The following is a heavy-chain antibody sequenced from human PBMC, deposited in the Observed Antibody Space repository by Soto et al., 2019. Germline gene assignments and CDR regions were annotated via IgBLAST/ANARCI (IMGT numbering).Heavy chain of an antibody. CDR3: ARVSTAASGSYYTLDY. Sequence: KTSETLSLTCTVSGGSISSYYWSWIRQPPGKGLEWIGYIYYSGSTNYNPSLKSRVTISVDTSMNQFSLNLTSATAADTAVYYCARVSTAASGSYYTLDYWGQGTLVTVSS. D-gene: IGHD3-10*01. CDR1: GGSISSYY. J-gene: IGHJ4*02. V-gene: IGHV4-59*01. CDR2: IYYSGST.